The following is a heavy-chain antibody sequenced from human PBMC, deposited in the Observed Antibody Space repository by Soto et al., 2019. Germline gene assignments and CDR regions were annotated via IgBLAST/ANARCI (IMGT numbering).Heavy chain of an antibody. D-gene: IGHD3-22*01. V-gene: IGHV3-30-3*01. J-gene: IGHJ4*02. Sequence: GGSLRLSCAASGFTFSTYAMHWVRQAPDKGLEWVVVISYDENNEYYSDSVKGRFTISRDNSNYTLYLQMNGLRAEDSVFYYCARDLCYYDSSGPDFDYWGQGTLVTVSS. CDR1: GFTFSTYA. CDR3: ARDLCYYDSSGPDFDY. CDR2: ISYDENNE.